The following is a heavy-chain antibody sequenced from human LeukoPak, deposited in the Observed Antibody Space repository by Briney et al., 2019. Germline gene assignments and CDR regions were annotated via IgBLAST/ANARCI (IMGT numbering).Heavy chain of an antibody. Sequence: SGGSLRLSCAASGFTFSSYAMSWVRQAPGKGLEWVSAISGSGGSTYYADSVKGRFTISRDNSKNTLYLQMNSLRAEDTAVYYCAKGRDIVVVVAAYNYWGQGTLVTVSS. CDR1: GFTFSSYA. CDR3: AKGRDIVVVVAAYNY. D-gene: IGHD2-15*01. V-gene: IGHV3-23*01. CDR2: ISGSGGST. J-gene: IGHJ4*02.